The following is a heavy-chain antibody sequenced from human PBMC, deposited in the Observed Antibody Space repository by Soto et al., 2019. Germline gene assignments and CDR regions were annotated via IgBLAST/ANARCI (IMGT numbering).Heavy chain of an antibody. V-gene: IGHV3-72*01. Sequence: EVHLVESGGGLVQPEGSLRLSCAASGFTFSDHYMDWVRQAPGKGLEWLGRIRNKANSYTTEYAASGKGRFTISRDDSRNSLYLQMNSLKTEDTAMYYCTRAGILSTPYYFDHRGQGTLVTVSS. J-gene: IGHJ4*02. D-gene: IGHD2-21*01. CDR2: IRNKANSYTT. CDR1: GFTFSDHY. CDR3: TRAGILSTPYYFDH.